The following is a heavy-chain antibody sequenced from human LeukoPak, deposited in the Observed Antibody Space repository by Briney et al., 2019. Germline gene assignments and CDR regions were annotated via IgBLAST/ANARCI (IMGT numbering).Heavy chain of an antibody. V-gene: IGHV3-74*01. Sequence: GGSLRLSCAASGFTFSSYSMNWVRQAPGKGLVWVSRINSDGSSTSYADSVKGRFTISRDNAKNTLYLQMNSLRAEDTAVYYCARGSQRGAAANYYGMDVGGQGTTVTVSS. D-gene: IGHD2-2*01. CDR1: GFTFSSYS. CDR3: ARGSQRGAAANYYGMDV. CDR2: INSDGSST. J-gene: IGHJ6*02.